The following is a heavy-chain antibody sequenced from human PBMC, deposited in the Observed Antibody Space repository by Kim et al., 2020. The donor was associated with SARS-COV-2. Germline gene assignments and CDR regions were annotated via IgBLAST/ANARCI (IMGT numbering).Heavy chain of an antibody. D-gene: IGHD6-19*01. J-gene: IGHJ4*02. CDR2: ISWDGGST. Sequence: GGSLRLSCAASGFTFDDDTMHWVRQAPGKGLEWVSLISWDGGSTYYADAVKGRFTISRENSKNSLFLQMNSLRTEDTALYYCAKDRSYSSGWYIDYWGQGTLVTVSS. V-gene: IGHV3-43*01. CDR1: GFTFDDDT. CDR3: AKDRSYSSGWYIDY.